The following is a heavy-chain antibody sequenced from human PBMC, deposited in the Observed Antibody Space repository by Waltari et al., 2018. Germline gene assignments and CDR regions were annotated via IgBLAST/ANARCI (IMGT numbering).Heavy chain of an antibody. Sequence: QVQLVQSGAEVKKPGSSVKVSCKASGGTFSSYAISWVRQAPGQGLEWMGRIIPILGIANYAQKFQGRVTITADKSTSTAYMELSSLRSEDTAVYYCARDRNIAVANWFDPWGQGTLVTVSS. V-gene: IGHV1-69*09. CDR2: IIPILGIA. CDR3: ARDRNIAVANWFDP. J-gene: IGHJ5*02. CDR1: GGTFSSYA. D-gene: IGHD6-19*01.